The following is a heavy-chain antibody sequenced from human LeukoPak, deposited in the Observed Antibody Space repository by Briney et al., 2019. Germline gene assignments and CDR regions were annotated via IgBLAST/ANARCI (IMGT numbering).Heavy chain of an antibody. CDR3: ARLRGELTFDY. J-gene: IGHJ4*02. Sequence: SETLSLTCTVSGGSMSSYYWSWIRQPAGKGLEWIGRIYNSGSTNYNPSLKSRVTMSLDTSKNQFSLKLSSVTAADTAVYYCARLRGELTFDYWGQGTLVTVSS. D-gene: IGHD1-26*01. V-gene: IGHV4-4*07. CDR1: GGSMSSYY. CDR2: IYNSGST.